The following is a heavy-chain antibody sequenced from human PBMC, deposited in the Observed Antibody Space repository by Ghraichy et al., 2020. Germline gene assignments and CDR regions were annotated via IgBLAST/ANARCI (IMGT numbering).Heavy chain of an antibody. J-gene: IGHJ4*02. V-gene: IGHV4-30-2*01. D-gene: IGHD1-26*01. CDR3: ARGWVGATPFDY. CDR1: GGSISSGGYS. CDR2: IYHSGST. Sequence: SETLSLTCAVSGGSISSGGYSWSWIRQPPGKGLEWIGYIYHSGSTYYNPSLKSRVTISVDRSKNQFSLKLSSVTAADTAVYYCARGWVGATPFDYWGQGTLVTVSS.